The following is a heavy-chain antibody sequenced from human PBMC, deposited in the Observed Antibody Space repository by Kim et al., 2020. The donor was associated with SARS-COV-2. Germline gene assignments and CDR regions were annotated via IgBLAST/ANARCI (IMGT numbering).Heavy chain of an antibody. CDR2: FYPQDGET. Sequence: ASVKVSCKVSGYTLTELSMHWVRQAPGKGLEWMGGFYPQDGETIYAQKFQGRVTMTEDTSTDTAYMELSSLRSENTAVYYCATADFRAFDWLSIDYWSQGTLVTVSS. D-gene: IGHD3-9*01. V-gene: IGHV1-24*01. J-gene: IGHJ4*02. CDR3: ATADFRAFDWLSIDY. CDR1: GYTLTELS.